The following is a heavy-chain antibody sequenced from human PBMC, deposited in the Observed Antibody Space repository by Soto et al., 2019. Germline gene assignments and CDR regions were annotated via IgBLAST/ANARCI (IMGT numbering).Heavy chain of an antibody. J-gene: IGHJ4*02. CDR2: ISSSSSTI. D-gene: IGHD4-17*01. CDR1: GFTFSSYS. Sequence: PGGSLRLSCAASGFTFSSYSMNWVRQAPGKGLEWVSYISSSSSTIYYADSVKGRFTISRDNAKNSLYLQMNSLRAEDMAVYYCARDRRIYGDYTSSYPYYFDYWGQGTLVTVSS. CDR3: ARDRRIYGDYTSSYPYYFDY. V-gene: IGHV3-48*01.